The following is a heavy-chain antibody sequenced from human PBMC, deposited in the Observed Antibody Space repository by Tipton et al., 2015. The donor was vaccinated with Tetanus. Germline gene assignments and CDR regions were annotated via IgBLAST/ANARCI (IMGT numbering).Heavy chain of an antibody. Sequence: TLSLTCAVYGGSFSGYYWSWIRQPPGKGLEWIGEINHSGSTNYNPSLKSRVTISVDTSKNQFSLKLSSVTAADTAVYYCARRRGARTIFGVVIQYYFGYWGQGTLVTVSS. CDR3: ARRRGARTIFGVVIQYYFGY. J-gene: IGHJ4*02. CDR1: GGSFSGYY. D-gene: IGHD3-3*01. CDR2: INHSGST. V-gene: IGHV4-34*01.